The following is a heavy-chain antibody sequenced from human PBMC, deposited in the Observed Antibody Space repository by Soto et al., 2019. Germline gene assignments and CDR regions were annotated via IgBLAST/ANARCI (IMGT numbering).Heavy chain of an antibody. D-gene: IGHD6-13*01. CDR1: GFTFSDYY. CDR3: VSKPYSTTSSDY. J-gene: IGHJ4*02. Sequence: QVQLVESGGGLVKPGGSLRLSCAASGFTFSDYYMSWLRQAPGKGLEWVSYISRSGSTIYYADSVKGRFTISRDNAKNSLYLPIISLRAEDTAVFSCVSKPYSTTSSDYWGQGTLVTVSS. CDR2: ISRSGSTI. V-gene: IGHV3-11*01.